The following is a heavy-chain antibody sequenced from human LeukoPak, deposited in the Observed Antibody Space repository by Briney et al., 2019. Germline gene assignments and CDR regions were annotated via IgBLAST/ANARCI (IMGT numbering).Heavy chain of an antibody. CDR3: ARQLGYCSSTSCNWFDP. D-gene: IGHD2-2*01. CDR2: IYPDDSDT. CDR1: GYSFRSYW. J-gene: IGHJ5*02. Sequence: GESLKISCKASGYSFRSYWIGWVRQTPGKGLEWMGIIYPDDSDTTYSPSFQGQVTISVDKSISTAYLQWSGLKASDTAMYYCARQLGYCSSTSCNWFDPWGQGTLVTVSS. V-gene: IGHV5-51*01.